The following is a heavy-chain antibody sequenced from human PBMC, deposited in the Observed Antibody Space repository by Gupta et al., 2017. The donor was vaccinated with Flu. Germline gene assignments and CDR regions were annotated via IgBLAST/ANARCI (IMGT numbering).Heavy chain of an antibody. J-gene: IGHJ4*02. V-gene: IGHV3-33*01. Sequence: HWVRQAPGKGLEGVEVICYDGIIQYYADSVKGRFNISRDNSKSTLFLQMSSLRVEDTALXYXDRDGRXKSVEDEKYFFDNWGQGTRGTVSS. CDR2: ICYDGIIQ. CDR3: DRDGRXKSVEDEKYFFDN.